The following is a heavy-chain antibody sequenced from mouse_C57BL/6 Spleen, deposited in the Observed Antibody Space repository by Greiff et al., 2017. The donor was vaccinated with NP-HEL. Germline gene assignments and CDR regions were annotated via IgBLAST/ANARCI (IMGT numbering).Heavy chain of an antibody. CDR1: GFTFSSYG. CDR2: ISSGGSYT. J-gene: IGHJ2*01. V-gene: IGHV5-6*01. Sequence: EVQGVESGGDLVKPGGSLKLSCAASGFTFSSYGMSWVRQTPDKRLEWVATISSGGSYTYYPDSVKGRFTISRDNAKNTLYLQMSSLKSEDTAMYYGARRSSWNYFDYWGQGTTLTVSS. D-gene: IGHD1-1*01. CDR3: ARRSSWNYFDY.